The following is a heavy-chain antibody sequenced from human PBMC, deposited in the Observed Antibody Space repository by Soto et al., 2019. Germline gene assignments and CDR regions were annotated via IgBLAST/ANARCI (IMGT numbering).Heavy chain of an antibody. CDR1: GFTFDDYA. CDR2: ISWDGGSN. CDR3: ASSSYGGNYYSYGMDV. J-gene: IGHJ6*02. D-gene: IGHD4-17*01. Sequence: GGSLRLSCAASGFTFDDYAMHWVRQAPGKGLEWVSLISWDGGSNYYADSVKGRFTISRDNSKNSLYLQMNSLRAEDTALYYCASSSYGGNYYSYGMDVWGQGTTVTVSS. V-gene: IGHV3-43D*03.